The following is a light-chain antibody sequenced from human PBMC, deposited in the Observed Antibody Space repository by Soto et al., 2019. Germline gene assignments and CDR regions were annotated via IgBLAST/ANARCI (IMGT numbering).Light chain of an antibody. J-gene: IGLJ1*01. CDR2: EVS. V-gene: IGLV2-23*02. CDR3: CSYAGDRIFV. CDR1: SNDIGRYNL. Sequence: QSVLTQPASVSGSPGQSITISCSGTSNDIGRYNLVSWYLRHPGIAPKILISEVSKRPSGVSDRVSASKSGNTASLTISGLQAEDEGDYYCCSYAGDRIFVFGTGTKVTVL.